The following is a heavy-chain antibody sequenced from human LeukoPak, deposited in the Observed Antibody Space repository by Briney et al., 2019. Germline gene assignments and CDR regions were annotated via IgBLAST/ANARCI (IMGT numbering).Heavy chain of an antibody. CDR3: ARDIWGDRDGFFEY. D-gene: IGHD5-24*01. J-gene: IGHJ4*02. Sequence: PGGSLRLSCAASGFTFSTYWMHWVRQAPGKGLVWVARVNSDGRSTSYAESMQGRFVMTRDNAKNTVYLQMNSLRVEDTAVYFCARDIWGDRDGFFEYWGQGTLVTVSS. CDR2: VNSDGRST. CDR1: GFTFSTYW. V-gene: IGHV3-74*01.